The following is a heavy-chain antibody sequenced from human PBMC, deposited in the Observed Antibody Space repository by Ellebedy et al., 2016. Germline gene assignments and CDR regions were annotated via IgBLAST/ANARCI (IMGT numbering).Heavy chain of an antibody. CDR3: ARTEYSSSPPYFDY. CDR2: IYSGGST. CDR1: GFTFSSYS. V-gene: IGHV3-53*01. D-gene: IGHD6-6*01. J-gene: IGHJ4*02. Sequence: GESLKISCAASGFTFSSYSMSWVRQAPGKGLEWVSVIYSGGSTYYADSVKGRFTISRDNSKNTLYLQMNSLRAEDTAVYYCARTEYSSSPPYFDYWGQGTLVTVSS.